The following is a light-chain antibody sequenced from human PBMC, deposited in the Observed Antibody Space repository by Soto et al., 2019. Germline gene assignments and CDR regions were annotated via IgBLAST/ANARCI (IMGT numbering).Light chain of an antibody. Sequence: EIVLTQSRDTLSLFPGERATLSCRASQSVSSTYLAWYQQKLGQAPRLLIFGASSRATGIPDRFSGSGSGTDFTLTISRLEPEDFAVYYCQQYGSSRWTFGQGTKVDIK. CDR1: QSVSSTY. J-gene: IGKJ1*01. CDR2: GAS. CDR3: QQYGSSRWT. V-gene: IGKV3-20*01.